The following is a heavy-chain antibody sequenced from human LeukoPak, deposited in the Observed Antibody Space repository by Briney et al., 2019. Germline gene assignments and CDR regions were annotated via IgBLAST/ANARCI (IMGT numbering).Heavy chain of an antibody. V-gene: IGHV3-21*01. CDR1: GFTFSSYS. Sequence: PGGSLRLSCAASGFTFSSYSMNWVRQAPGKGLEWVSSISSSSSYIYYADSVKGRFTISRDNAKNSLYLQMNSLRAEDTAVYYCATSYDYVWGSYRYAIDYWGQGTLVTVSS. CDR2: ISSSSSYI. D-gene: IGHD3-16*02. CDR3: ATSYDYVWGSYRYAIDY. J-gene: IGHJ4*02.